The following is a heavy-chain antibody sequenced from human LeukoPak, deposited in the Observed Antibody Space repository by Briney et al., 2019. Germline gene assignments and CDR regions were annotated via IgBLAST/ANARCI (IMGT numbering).Heavy chain of an antibody. Sequence: ASVKVSCKASGYTFTGYYMHWVRQAPGQGLEWMGWINPNSGGTNYAQKFQGRVTMTRDTSISTAYMELSRLRSDDTAVYYCARLPIPRNYDILTGSDYWGQGTLVTVSS. CDR3: ARLPIPRNYDILTGSDY. CDR1: GYTFTGYY. CDR2: INPNSGGT. V-gene: IGHV1-2*02. D-gene: IGHD3-9*01. J-gene: IGHJ4*02.